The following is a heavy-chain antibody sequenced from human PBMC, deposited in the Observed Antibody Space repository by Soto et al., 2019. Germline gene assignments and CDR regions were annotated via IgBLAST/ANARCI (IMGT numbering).Heavy chain of an antibody. V-gene: IGHV4-39*01. Sequence: SETLSLTCTVSGGSISISMYSWCWIRKPPGKGLEWIGSIYYSGSTYYNPSLKSRVTISVDTSKNQFSLKLSSVTAADTAVYYCARGYDFWSGPAPPYYYYGMDVWGQGTTVTVSS. J-gene: IGHJ6*02. CDR2: IYYSGST. CDR1: GGSISISMYS. D-gene: IGHD3-3*01. CDR3: ARGYDFWSGPAPPYYYYGMDV.